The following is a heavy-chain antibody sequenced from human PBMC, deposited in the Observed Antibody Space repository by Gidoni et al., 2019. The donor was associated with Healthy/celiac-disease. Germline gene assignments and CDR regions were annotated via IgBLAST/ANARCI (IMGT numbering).Heavy chain of an antibody. D-gene: IGHD3-3*01. CDR3: AREDRQSSSTISY. J-gene: IGHJ4*02. CDR2: IKQDGSEK. V-gene: IGHV3-7*01. CDR1: GFTLSSYW. Sequence: EVQLVESGGGLFRPWGCVRLSCEASGFTLSSYWMSWVRQAPGRGLQWVANIKQDGSEKYYVDSVKGRFTISRDNAKNSLYLQMNSLRAEYTAVYYCAREDRQSSSTISYWGQGTLVTVSS.